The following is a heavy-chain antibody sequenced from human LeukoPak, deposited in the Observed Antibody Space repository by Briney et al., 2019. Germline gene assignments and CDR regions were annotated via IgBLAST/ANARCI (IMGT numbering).Heavy chain of an antibody. CDR3: ARQVSREGHFDY. D-gene: IGHD1-26*01. CDR2: IKEDTSQK. Sequence: PGGSLRLSCAASGFTFNNYWMSWVRQGPGKGLEWVAHIKEDTSQKYYVGSVEGRFTISRDNARNSLYLQMNSLRGEDTAVYLCARQVSREGHFDYWGQGALVTVSS. J-gene: IGHJ4*02. V-gene: IGHV3-7*01. CDR1: GFTFNNYW.